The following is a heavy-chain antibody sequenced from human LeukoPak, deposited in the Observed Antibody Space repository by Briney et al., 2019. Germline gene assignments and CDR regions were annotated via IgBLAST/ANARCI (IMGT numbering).Heavy chain of an antibody. CDR3: AIPPLSGTGSSRPLAGVDV. V-gene: IGHV3-48*03. Sequence: GGSLRLSCAASGFTFSLYSLNWVRQAPGKGLEWVSYIGHTGSVTSYADSVRGRFTISRDNTRNSLYLQMNSLRAEDTAVYYCAIPPLSGTGSSRPLAGVDVWGQGTMVTVSS. CDR1: GFTFSLYS. J-gene: IGHJ6*02. CDR2: IGHTGSVT. D-gene: IGHD3-10*01.